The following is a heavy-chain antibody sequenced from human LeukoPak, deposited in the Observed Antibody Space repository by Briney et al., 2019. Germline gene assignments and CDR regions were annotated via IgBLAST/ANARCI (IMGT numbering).Heavy chain of an antibody. J-gene: IGHJ5*02. CDR3: ARTGYCSGGSCYGGWFDH. D-gene: IGHD2-15*01. CDR1: GGSISPYY. Sequence: SETLSLTCTVSGGSISPYYWSWSRQPPGKGLEWIGYVHYSGSTKYNPSLKSRVTISLDTPKNQFSLKLSSVTAADTAVYYCARTGYCSGGSCYGGWFDHWGQGTLVTVSS. V-gene: IGHV4-59*01. CDR2: VHYSGST.